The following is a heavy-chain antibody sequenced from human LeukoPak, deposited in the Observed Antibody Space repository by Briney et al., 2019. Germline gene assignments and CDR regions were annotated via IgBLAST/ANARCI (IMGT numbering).Heavy chain of an antibody. CDR2: IYYSGST. CDR3: ARFVKYYGSSYDYHDY. V-gene: IGHV4-59*01. J-gene: IGHJ4*02. CDR1: GGSISNYY. Sequence: SETLSLTCTVSGGSISNYYWSLLGQPPEKGLEWIGYIYYSGSTKYTPSLKSRVTMSVDTSKNQFSLKLTSVTAADTAVYFCARFVKYYGSSYDYHDYWGQGTLVTVSS. D-gene: IGHD5-12*01.